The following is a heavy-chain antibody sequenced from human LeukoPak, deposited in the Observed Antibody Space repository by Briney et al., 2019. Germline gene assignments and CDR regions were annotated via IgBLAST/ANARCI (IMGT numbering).Heavy chain of an antibody. J-gene: IGHJ4*02. V-gene: IGHV3-30*18. D-gene: IGHD6-19*01. CDR3: AKDMAVAGLY. CDR1: GFTFSSYG. Sequence: PGGSLRLSCAASGFTFSSYGMHWVRQAPGKGLEWVAVISYDGSNKYYADSVKGRFTISRDNSKNTLYLQMNSLRAEDTAVYYCAKDMAVAGLYWGQGPLVTVSS. CDR2: ISYDGSNK.